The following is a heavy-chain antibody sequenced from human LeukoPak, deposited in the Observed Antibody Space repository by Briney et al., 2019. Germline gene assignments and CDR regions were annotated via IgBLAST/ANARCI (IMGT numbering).Heavy chain of an antibody. Sequence: WGSLRLSCAASGFSFINYAMSWVRQAPGKGLEWVSAIGGSGTRTYNADSVKGRFTISRDNSKNTLYLQMNSLRAEDTAVYYCAKDRGSTWFGGFDYWGQGTLVTVSS. CDR3: AKDRGSTWFGGFDY. D-gene: IGHD3-10*01. CDR2: IGGSGTRT. V-gene: IGHV3-23*01. J-gene: IGHJ4*02. CDR1: GFSFINYA.